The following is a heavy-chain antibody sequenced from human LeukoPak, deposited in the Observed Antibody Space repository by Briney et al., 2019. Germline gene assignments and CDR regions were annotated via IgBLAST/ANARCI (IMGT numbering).Heavy chain of an antibody. CDR1: GGSISSYY. CDR3: ARLKYSSGWSGLNWFDP. J-gene: IGHJ5*02. D-gene: IGHD6-19*01. Sequence: SETLSLTCTVSGGSISSYYWSWIRQPPGKGLEWIGYIYYSGSTNYNPFLKSRVTISVDTSKNQFSLKLSSVTAADTAVYYCARLKYSSGWSGLNWFDPWGQGTLVTVSS. CDR2: IYYSGST. V-gene: IGHV4-59*01.